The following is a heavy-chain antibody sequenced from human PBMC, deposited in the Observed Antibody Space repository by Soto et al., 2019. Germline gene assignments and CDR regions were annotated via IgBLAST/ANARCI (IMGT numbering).Heavy chain of an antibody. CDR1: GFTFSTYE. Sequence: EVQLVESGGGLVQPGGSLRLSCAASGFTFSTYEMNWVRQAPGKGLEWISYITSTSSTIYYADSVKGRFTISRDNAKNSLYLQMNSLRAEDTALYYCARFDRYYYYGMDVWGQGTTVTVSS. V-gene: IGHV3-48*03. J-gene: IGHJ6*02. CDR3: ARFDRYYYYGMDV. CDR2: ITSTSSTI.